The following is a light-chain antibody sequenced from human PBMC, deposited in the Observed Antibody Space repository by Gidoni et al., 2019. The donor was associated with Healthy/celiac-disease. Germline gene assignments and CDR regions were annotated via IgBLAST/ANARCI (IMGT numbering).Light chain of an antibody. CDR3: QAWDISTVV. CDR2: QDS. Sequence: SYELTQPPSVSVSPGQTASITCSGDKWLDKYACWYQQKPGQSPVLVIYQDSKRPSGIPERFSGSNSGNTATLTISGTQSMDESDYYCQAWDISTVVFGGGTKLTVL. CDR1: KWLDKY. V-gene: IGLV3-1*01. J-gene: IGLJ2*01.